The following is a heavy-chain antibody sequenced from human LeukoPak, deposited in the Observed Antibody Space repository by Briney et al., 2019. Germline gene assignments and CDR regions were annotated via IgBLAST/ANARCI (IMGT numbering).Heavy chain of an antibody. CDR3: ARDAYAYCGGDCYHNLDY. Sequence: RASETLSLTCTVSGGSISSSSYYWGWIRQPPGKGLEWIGSIYYSGSTYYNPSLKSRVTMSVDTSKNQFSLKLSSVTAADTAVYYCARDAYAYCGGDCYHNLDYWGQGTLVTVSS. CDR2: IYYSGST. V-gene: IGHV4-39*07. CDR1: GGSISSSSYY. J-gene: IGHJ4*02. D-gene: IGHD2-21*02.